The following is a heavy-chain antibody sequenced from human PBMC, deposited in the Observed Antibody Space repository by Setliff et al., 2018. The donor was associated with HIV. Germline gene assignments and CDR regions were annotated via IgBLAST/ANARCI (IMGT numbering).Heavy chain of an antibody. Sequence: GESLKISCEGSGYSFTSYWIGWVRQMPGKGLEWMGIIYPGDSDTRYSPSFQGQVTISADKSISTAYLQWSSLKASDTAMYYCARHQQSSGWYYSPMNYWGQGTLVTVS. CDR3: ARHQQSSGWYYSPMNY. D-gene: IGHD6-19*01. J-gene: IGHJ4*02. CDR1: GYSFTSYW. CDR2: IYPGDSDT. V-gene: IGHV5-51*01.